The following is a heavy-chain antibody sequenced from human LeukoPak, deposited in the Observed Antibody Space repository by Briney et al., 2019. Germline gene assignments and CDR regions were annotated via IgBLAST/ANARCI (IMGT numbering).Heavy chain of an antibody. J-gene: IGHJ4*02. Sequence: SETLSLTCAVYGGTLSGYYWSWIRQPPGKGLEWIGEIKESEETNYNPSLKSRVTISIDTSKNQFSLKLSSVTAADTAVYYCAREGLRNVHNPLGYWGQGTLVTVSS. D-gene: IGHD5-24*01. V-gene: IGHV4-34*01. CDR1: GGTLSGYY. CDR2: IKESEET. CDR3: AREGLRNVHNPLGY.